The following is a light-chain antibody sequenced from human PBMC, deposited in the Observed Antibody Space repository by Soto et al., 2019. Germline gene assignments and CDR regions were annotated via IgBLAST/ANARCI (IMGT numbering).Light chain of an antibody. CDR2: KAS. CDR1: QSIDSG. Sequence: DIQMTQSPSTLSASVGDRVTITCRASQSIDSGLAWYQQKPGKAPKLLIYKASTLESGVPLRFSGSGSGTEFTLTITSLQPDDFATYYCQHYHFFWTFGQGTRVEIK. CDR3: QHYHFFWT. V-gene: IGKV1-5*03. J-gene: IGKJ1*01.